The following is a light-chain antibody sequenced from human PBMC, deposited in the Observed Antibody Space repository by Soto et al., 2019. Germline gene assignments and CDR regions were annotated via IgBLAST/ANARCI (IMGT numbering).Light chain of an antibody. CDR3: QQGNDFAVT. CDR2: AAS. V-gene: IGKV1D-12*01. J-gene: IGKJ5*01. Sequence: DIQMTQSPSSVSASVGDRVTITCRASQDISSWLAWYQQNPGKAPQLLISAASTLHSGVPSRFSGSGSGTDVTLAIDSLQPADFATDYSQQGNDFAVTFGQGALVEIK. CDR1: QDISSW.